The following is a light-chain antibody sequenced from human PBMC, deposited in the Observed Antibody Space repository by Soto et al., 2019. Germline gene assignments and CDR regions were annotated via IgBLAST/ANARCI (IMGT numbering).Light chain of an antibody. Sequence: QSALTQPPSASGSPGQSVTISCTGTSSDVGAYIFVSWYQQHPGKAPKLLIYDVNRRPPGVPDRFFGSKSGNTASLTVSGLQAEDEADYYCCLYIGATTYVFGTGTKVTVL. J-gene: IGLJ1*01. CDR1: SSDVGAYIF. CDR2: DVN. V-gene: IGLV2-8*01. CDR3: CLYIGATTYV.